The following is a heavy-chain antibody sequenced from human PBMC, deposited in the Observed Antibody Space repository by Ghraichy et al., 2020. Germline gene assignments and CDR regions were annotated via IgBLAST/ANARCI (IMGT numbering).Heavy chain of an antibody. CDR1: GGSISSYY. CDR2: IYTTGST. J-gene: IGHJ4*02. Sequence: SETLSLTCTVSGGSISSYYWSWIRQPAGKGLEWIGHIYTTGSTNYNPSLKSRVTMLVYTSKNQFSLRLISVTAADTAVYYCARDGRSGNYDYWGQGTLVTVSS. D-gene: IGHD1-26*01. CDR3: ARDGRSGNYDY. V-gene: IGHV4-4*07.